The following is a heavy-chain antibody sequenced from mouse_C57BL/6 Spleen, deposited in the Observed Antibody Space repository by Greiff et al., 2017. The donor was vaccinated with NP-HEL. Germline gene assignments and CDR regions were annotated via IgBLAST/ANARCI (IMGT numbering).Heavy chain of an antibody. CDR3: ARDSSLYYYAMDY. CDR2: IYPGDGDT. Sequence: VQLQQSGPELVKPGASVKISCKASGYAFSSSWMNWVKQRPGKGLEWIGRIYPGDGDTNYNGKLKGKATLTADKSSSTAYMQLSSLTSEDSAVYFCARDSSLYYYAMDYWGQGTSVTVSS. CDR1: GYAFSSSW. D-gene: IGHD6-5*01. V-gene: IGHV1-82*01. J-gene: IGHJ4*01.